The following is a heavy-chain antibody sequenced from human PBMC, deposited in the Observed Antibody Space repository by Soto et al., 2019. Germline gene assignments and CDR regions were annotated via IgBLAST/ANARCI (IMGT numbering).Heavy chain of an antibody. CDR3: ARDEHGQQQPYYYYYGMDV. J-gene: IGHJ6*02. V-gene: IGHV3-48*02. Sequence: GGSLRLSCAASGFTFSSYSMNWVRQAPGKGLEWVSYISSSSSTIYYADSVKGRFTISRDNAKNSLYLQMNSLRDEDTAVYYCARDEHGQQQPYYYYYGMDVWGQGTTVTVSS. CDR2: ISSSSSTI. D-gene: IGHD6-13*01. CDR1: GFTFSSYS.